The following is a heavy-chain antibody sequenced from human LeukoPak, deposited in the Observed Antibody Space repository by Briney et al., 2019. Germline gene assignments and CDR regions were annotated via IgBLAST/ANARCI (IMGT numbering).Heavy chain of an antibody. V-gene: IGHV3-23*01. CDR2: ISDSGGNT. CDR3: AKELRSISATTGFDY. J-gene: IGHJ4*02. D-gene: IGHD1-20*01. Sequence: GGSLRLSCAASGFTFSNFHMTWVRQSPGKGLERVSAISDSGGNTWYADSVKGRFTISRDNSKNTVYLQMNSLRAEDTAVYYCAKELRSISATTGFDYWGQGTLVTVSS. CDR1: GFTFSNFH.